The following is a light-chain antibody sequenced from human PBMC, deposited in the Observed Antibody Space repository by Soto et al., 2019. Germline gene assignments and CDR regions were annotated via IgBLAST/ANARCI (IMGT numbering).Light chain of an antibody. CDR3: QQNGNSPLT. CDR2: GAS. J-gene: IGKJ4*01. CDR1: QSVSSSY. Sequence: EIVLTQSPGTLSLSPGERATLSCRASQSVSSSYLAWYQQRPGQAPRLLIYGASNRATGIPDRFSGSGSGTDFTLTISRLEPEDFAVYFCQQNGNSPLTFGGGTKVEIK. V-gene: IGKV3-20*01.